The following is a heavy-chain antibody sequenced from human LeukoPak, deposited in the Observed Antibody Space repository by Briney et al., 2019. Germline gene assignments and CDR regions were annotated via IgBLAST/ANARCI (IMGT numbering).Heavy chain of an antibody. CDR3: ARGPEDYYESSGYFYW. Sequence: GGSRRLSGAASGSNLNIYEMTWSRKPPGKGLEGVYYISSSGGAIYYADSVKGRFTISRDNAKNSLYLQMNSLRGEDTAVYYCARGPEDYYESSGYFYWWGQGTLVTVSS. CDR2: ISSSGGAI. CDR1: GSNLNIYE. V-gene: IGHV3-48*03. J-gene: IGHJ4*02. D-gene: IGHD3-22*01.